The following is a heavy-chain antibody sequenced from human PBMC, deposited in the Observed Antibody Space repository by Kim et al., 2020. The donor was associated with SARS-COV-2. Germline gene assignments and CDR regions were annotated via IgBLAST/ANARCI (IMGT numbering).Heavy chain of an antibody. Sequence: SETLSLTCTVSGGSISSGGYYWSWIRQHPGKGLEWIGYIYYSGSTYYNPSLKSRVTISVDTSKNQFSLKLSSVTAADTAVYYCARGCSSTSCYVGYSGYDPFYWGQGTLVTVSS. CDR1: GGSISSGGYY. CDR3: ARGCSSTSCYVGYSGYDPFY. D-gene: IGHD2-2*01. J-gene: IGHJ4*02. V-gene: IGHV4-31*03. CDR2: IYYSGST.